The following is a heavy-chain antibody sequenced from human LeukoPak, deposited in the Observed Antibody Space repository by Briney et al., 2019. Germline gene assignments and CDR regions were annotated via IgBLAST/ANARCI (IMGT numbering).Heavy chain of an antibody. Sequence: GGSLRLSCKGSGYSFTSYWISWVRQMPGKGLEWMGRTDPSDSYTNYSPSFQGHVTISADKSISTAYLQWSSLKASDTAMYYCARRRGTITVTTYYYYGMDVWGQGTTVTVSS. CDR3: ARRRGTITVTTYYYYGMDV. CDR1: GYSFTSYW. D-gene: IGHD4-17*01. J-gene: IGHJ6*02. V-gene: IGHV5-10-1*01. CDR2: TDPSDSYT.